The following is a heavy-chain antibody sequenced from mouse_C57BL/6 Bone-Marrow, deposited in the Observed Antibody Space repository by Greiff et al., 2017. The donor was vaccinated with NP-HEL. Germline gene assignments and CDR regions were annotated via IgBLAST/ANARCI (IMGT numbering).Heavy chain of an antibody. CDR2: IRNKANGYTT. Sequence: EVKLMESGGGLVQPGGSLSLSCAASGFTFTDYYMSWVRQPPGKALEWLGFIRNKANGYTTEYSASVKGRFTISRDNSQSILYLQMNALRAEDSATYYWARDGSSFYYFDYWGQGTTLTVSS. J-gene: IGHJ2*01. CDR1: GFTFTDYY. V-gene: IGHV7-3*01. CDR3: ARDGSSFYYFDY. D-gene: IGHD1-1*01.